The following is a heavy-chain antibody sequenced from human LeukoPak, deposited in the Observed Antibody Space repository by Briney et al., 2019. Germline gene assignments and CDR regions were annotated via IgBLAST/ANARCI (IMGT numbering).Heavy chain of an antibody. D-gene: IGHD3-16*01. V-gene: IGHV4-59*01. Sequence: PSETLSLTCTVSGGSISSYYWNWIRQPPGKGLEWIGYIYYSGSTSYNPSLKSRVTISVDTSKNQFSLKLSSVTAADTAVYYCARDGGWGSLNWFDPWGQGTLVTVSS. J-gene: IGHJ5*02. CDR3: ARDGGWGSLNWFDP. CDR1: GGSISSYY. CDR2: IYYSGST.